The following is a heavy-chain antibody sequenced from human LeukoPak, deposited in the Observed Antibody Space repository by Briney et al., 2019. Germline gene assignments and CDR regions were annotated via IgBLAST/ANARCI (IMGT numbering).Heavy chain of an antibody. CDR2: ISSSSYI. CDR3: AVNDGYCSSTSCPAFDY. Sequence: GGSLRLSCAASGFTFSSYSMNWVRQAPGKGLEWVSSISSSSYIYYADSVKGRLTISRDNAKNSLYLQMNSLRAEDTAVYYCAVNDGYCSSTSCPAFDYWGQGTLVTVSS. D-gene: IGHD2-2*01. V-gene: IGHV3-21*01. J-gene: IGHJ4*02. CDR1: GFTFSSYS.